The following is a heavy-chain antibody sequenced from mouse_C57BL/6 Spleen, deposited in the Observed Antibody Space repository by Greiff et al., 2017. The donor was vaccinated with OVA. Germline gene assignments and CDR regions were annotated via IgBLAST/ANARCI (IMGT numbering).Heavy chain of an antibody. J-gene: IGHJ2*01. CDR2: IYPGSGST. Sequence: VQLQQSGAELVKPGASVKMSCKASGYTFTSYWITWVKQRPGQGLEWIGDIYPGSGSTNYNEKFKSKATLTVDTSSSTAYMQRSSLTSEDSAVYYCARSQSRGYYFDYWGQGTTLTVSS. CDR1: GYTFTSYW. V-gene: IGHV1-55*01. CDR3: ARSQSRGYYFDY. D-gene: IGHD3-1*01.